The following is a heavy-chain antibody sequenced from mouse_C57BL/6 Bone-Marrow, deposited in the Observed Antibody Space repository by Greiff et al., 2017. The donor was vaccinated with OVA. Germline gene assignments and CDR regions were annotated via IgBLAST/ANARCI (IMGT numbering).Heavy chain of an antibody. Sequence: EVQLMESEGGLVQPGSSMKLSCTASGFTFSDYYMAWVRQVPEKGLEWVANINYDGSSTYYLDSLKSRFIISRDNAKNILYLQMSSLKSEDTATYYCARGGLDGLYAMDYWGQGTSVTVSS. V-gene: IGHV5-16*01. CDR3: ARGGLDGLYAMDY. CDR2: INYDGSST. D-gene: IGHD2-3*01. J-gene: IGHJ4*01. CDR1: GFTFSDYY.